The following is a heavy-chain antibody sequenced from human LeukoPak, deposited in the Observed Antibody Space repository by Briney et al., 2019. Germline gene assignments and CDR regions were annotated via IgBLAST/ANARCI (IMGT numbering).Heavy chain of an antibody. Sequence: SETLSLTCSVSGGAIGSDGYYWNWIRQHPGKGLEWIGYIYYSGSASYNPSLKSRVTISVDTSKNQFSLRLSSVAAADTAVYYCARGSYYGFSGDSWGQGSLVTVSS. CDR3: ARGSYYGFSGDS. CDR1: GGAIGSDGYY. J-gene: IGHJ4*02. D-gene: IGHD3-10*01. CDR2: IYYSGSA. V-gene: IGHV4-31*03.